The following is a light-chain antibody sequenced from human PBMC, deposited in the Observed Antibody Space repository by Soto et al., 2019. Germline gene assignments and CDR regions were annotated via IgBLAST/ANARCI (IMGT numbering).Light chain of an antibody. J-gene: IGKJ4*01. Sequence: EIVMTQSPATLSVSPGERATLSCRASQSVSSNLAWYQQKPGQAPRLLIYGASTRATGIPARFSGSGSGTEITLTISSLQSEDFAVFYCKQYNNWPPLTFGGGTKVESK. V-gene: IGKV3-15*01. CDR3: KQYNNWPPLT. CDR2: GAS. CDR1: QSVSSN.